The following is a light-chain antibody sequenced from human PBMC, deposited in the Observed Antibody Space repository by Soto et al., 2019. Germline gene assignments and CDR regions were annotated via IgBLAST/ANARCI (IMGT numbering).Light chain of an antibody. CDR2: DAS. CDR3: QEYNSYPWT. V-gene: IGKV1-5*01. Sequence: DIQMTQSPSTLSASVVDIVTITCRASQSISSWLAWYQEKPGKAPKLLIFDASSLESGVPSRFSGSGSGTEFTLTISSLQPDDFATYYCQEYNSYPWTFGQGTRLEIK. J-gene: IGKJ5*01. CDR1: QSISSW.